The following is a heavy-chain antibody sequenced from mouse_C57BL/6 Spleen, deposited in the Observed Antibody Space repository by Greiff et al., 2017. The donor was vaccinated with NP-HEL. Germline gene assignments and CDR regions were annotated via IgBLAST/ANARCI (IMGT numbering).Heavy chain of an antibody. Sequence: EVQLQQSGPVLVKPGASVKMSCKASGYTFTDYYMNWVKQSHGKSLEWIGVINPYNGGTSYNQKFKGKATLTVDKSSSTAYMELNSLTSEDSAVYYCARPSTVVEGDLAYWGQGTLVTVSA. J-gene: IGHJ3*01. CDR1: GYTFTDYY. D-gene: IGHD1-1*01. V-gene: IGHV1-19*01. CDR3: ARPSTVVEGDLAY. CDR2: INPYNGGT.